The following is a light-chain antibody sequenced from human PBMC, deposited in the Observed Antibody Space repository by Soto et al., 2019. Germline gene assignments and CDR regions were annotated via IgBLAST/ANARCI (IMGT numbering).Light chain of an antibody. J-gene: IGLJ1*01. CDR3: TSYTSSVDV. CDR2: DVS. Sequence: QSVLTQPASVSGSPGQSITISCTRTSSDVGGYNFVSWYQQHPGKAPKLMIYDVSNRPSGVSNRFSASKSGDTASLTISGLQAEDEADYYCTSYTSSVDVFGTGTKVTV. CDR1: SSDVGGYNF. V-gene: IGLV2-14*01.